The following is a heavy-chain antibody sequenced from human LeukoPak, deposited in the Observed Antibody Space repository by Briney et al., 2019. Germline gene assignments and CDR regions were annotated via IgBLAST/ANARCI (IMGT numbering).Heavy chain of an antibody. CDR2: IRYDGSNK. D-gene: IGHD3-22*01. J-gene: IGHJ4*02. CDR3: AKDLEDYYDS. CDR1: GFIFSSYG. V-gene: IGHV3-30*02. Sequence: PGGSLRLSCAASGFIFSSYGMHWVRQAPGKGLEWVAFIRYDGSNKYYADSVKGRFTISRDNSKNTLYLQMNSLRAEDTAVYYCAKDLEDYYDSWGQGTLVTVSS.